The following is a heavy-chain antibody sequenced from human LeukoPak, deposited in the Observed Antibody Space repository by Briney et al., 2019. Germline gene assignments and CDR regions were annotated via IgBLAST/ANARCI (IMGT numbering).Heavy chain of an antibody. D-gene: IGHD3-10*01. J-gene: IGHJ4*02. CDR1: GFTFSRYT. V-gene: IGHV3-48*04. Sequence: GGSLRLSCAASGFTFSRYTMNWVRQAPGKGLEWVSYISSSGSTIYYADSVKGRFTISRDNAKNSLYLQMNSLRAEDTAVYYCARDSPSTMDPSIYFDYWGQGTLVTVSS. CDR2: ISSSGSTI. CDR3: ARDSPSTMDPSIYFDY.